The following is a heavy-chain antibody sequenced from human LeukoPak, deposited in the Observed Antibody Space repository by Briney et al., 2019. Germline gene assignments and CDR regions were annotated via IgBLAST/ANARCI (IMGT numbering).Heavy chain of an antibody. CDR3: ARGLGFGDQGWFDP. J-gene: IGHJ5*02. Sequence: KSSETLSLTCTVSGGSISSGGYYWSWIRQHPGKGLEWIGYIYYSGSTYYNPCLKSRVTISVDTSKNQFSLKLSSVTAADTAVYYCARGLGFGDQGWFDPWGQGTLVTVSS. CDR1: GGSISSGGYY. D-gene: IGHD3-10*01. CDR2: IYYSGST. V-gene: IGHV4-31*03.